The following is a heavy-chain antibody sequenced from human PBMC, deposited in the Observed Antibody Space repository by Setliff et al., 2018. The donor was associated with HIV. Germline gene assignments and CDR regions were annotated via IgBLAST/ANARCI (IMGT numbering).Heavy chain of an antibody. J-gene: IGHJ4*02. D-gene: IGHD2-2*01. CDR3: ARLSTTSRDFDS. CDR1: GYSISSGYY. Sequence: PSETLSLTCAVSGYSISSGYYWGWIRQPPGKGLEWVGNVYYNWATYYNPSLKNRVTISVDTSKNQFSLKLSSVTAADTAVYYCARLSTTSRDFDSWGQGTLVTVSS. V-gene: IGHV4-38-2*01. CDR2: VYYNWAT.